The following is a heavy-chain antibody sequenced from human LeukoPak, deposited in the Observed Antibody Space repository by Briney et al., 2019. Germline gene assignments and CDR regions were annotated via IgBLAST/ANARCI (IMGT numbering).Heavy chain of an antibody. Sequence: SSETLSLTCTVSGGSISSYYWSWIRQPAGKGLEWIGRIYTGGSTNYNPSLKSRVTMSVDTSKNQFSLKLSSVTAADTAVYYCARGAYYYGSGSYYNTPLALYYMDVWGKGTTVTVSS. J-gene: IGHJ6*03. CDR3: ARGAYYYGSGSYYNTPLALYYMDV. V-gene: IGHV4-4*07. CDR2: IYTGGST. CDR1: GGSISSYY. D-gene: IGHD3-10*01.